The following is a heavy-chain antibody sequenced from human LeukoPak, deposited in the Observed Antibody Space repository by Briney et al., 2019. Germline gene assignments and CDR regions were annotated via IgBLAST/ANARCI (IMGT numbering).Heavy chain of an antibody. Sequence: SETLSLTCTVSGGSISTYYWSWIRQPPGKGLEWIGYIFYTGSTNYNPSLESRVTIPVDTSKNQFSLKLSSVTAADTALYYCARSYYGGSQQYYFDYWGRGTLVTVSS. CDR2: IFYTGST. D-gene: IGHD4-23*01. J-gene: IGHJ4*02. V-gene: IGHV4-59*08. CDR3: ARSYYGGSQQYYFDY. CDR1: GGSISTYY.